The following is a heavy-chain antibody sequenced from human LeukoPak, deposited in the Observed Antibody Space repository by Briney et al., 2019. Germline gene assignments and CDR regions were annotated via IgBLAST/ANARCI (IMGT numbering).Heavy chain of an antibody. Sequence: GGSLRLSCAASGFTVSSNYMSWVRQAPGKGLEWVSVIYSGGSTYYADSVKGRFTISRDNSKNTLYLQMNSLRAEDTAVYYCAREVAAAGVDYWGQGTLVTVPS. CDR2: IYSGGST. J-gene: IGHJ4*02. CDR1: GFTVSSNY. V-gene: IGHV3-66*01. D-gene: IGHD6-13*01. CDR3: AREVAAAGVDY.